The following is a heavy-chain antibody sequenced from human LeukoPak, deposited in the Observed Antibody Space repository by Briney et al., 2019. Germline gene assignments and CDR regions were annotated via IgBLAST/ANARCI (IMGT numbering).Heavy chain of an antibody. CDR2: ISGSGGST. CDR1: GFTFSSYA. V-gene: IGHV3-23*01. J-gene: IGHJ6*02. Sequence: GGSLRLSCAASGFTFSSYAMSWVRQAPGKGLEGVSAISGSGGSTYHADSVKGRFTISRDNSKNTLYLQMNSLRAEDTAVYYCAKEDGSGSYYSLDPYYYYYGMDVWGQGTTVTVSS. D-gene: IGHD3-10*01. CDR3: AKEDGSGSYYSLDPYYYYYGMDV.